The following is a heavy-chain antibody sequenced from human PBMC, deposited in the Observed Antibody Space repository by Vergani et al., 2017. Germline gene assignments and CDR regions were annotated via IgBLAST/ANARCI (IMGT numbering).Heavy chain of an antibody. CDR3: ARGLAVATFDY. CDR2: INHIGST. J-gene: IGHJ4*02. CDR1: GGSFSGYY. Sequence: QVQLQQWGAGLLKPSETLSLTCAVYGGSFSGYYWSWIRQPPGKGLEWIGEINHIGSTNYNPSLKSRVTISVDTAKNQFSLKLSSVTAADTAGYYCARGLAVATFDYWGQGTLVTVSS. D-gene: IGHD4-23*01. V-gene: IGHV4-34*01.